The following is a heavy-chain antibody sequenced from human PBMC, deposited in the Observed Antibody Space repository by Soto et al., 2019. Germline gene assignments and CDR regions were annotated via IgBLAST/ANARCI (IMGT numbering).Heavy chain of an antibody. CDR1: GGTFSSYA. J-gene: IGHJ6*02. D-gene: IGHD6-6*01. Sequence: QVQLVQSGAEVKQPGSSVKVSCKASGGTFSSYAISWVRQAPGQGLEWMGGIIPIFGTANYAQKFQGRVTITADESTSTAYMELSSLRSEDTAVYYCASSGGEYSSSSNYGMDVWGQGTTVTVSS. V-gene: IGHV1-69*01. CDR3: ASSGGEYSSSSNYGMDV. CDR2: IIPIFGTA.